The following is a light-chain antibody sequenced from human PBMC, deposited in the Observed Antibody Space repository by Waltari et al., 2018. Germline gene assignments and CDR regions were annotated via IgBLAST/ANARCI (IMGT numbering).Light chain of an antibody. CDR1: QSVLYSSNNNDY. CDR3: QKYDRTPLT. V-gene: IGKV4-1*01. CDR2: WAS. Sequence: DIVMTQSPDSLPVSLRERATINSKSSQSVLYSSNNNDYLAWYQQKPGQPPKLLIYWASTRDAGSPDRVSGSGSGTDFTLTISSLQAEDVAVYYCQKYDRTPLTFGPGTKVDIK. J-gene: IGKJ3*01.